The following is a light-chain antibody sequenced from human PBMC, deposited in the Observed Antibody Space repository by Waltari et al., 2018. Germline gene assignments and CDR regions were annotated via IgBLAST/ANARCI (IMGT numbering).Light chain of an antibody. Sequence: EVVLTQSPGTLSLSPGERATLSCRASQSVDSTYLAWYQQKPGQAPKLLIYKTSTRATGIPDRFSGSGSGTDFSLNINILEPGDSAVYYCQQFGGSPMYTFGLGTKLEIK. V-gene: IGKV3-20*01. CDR3: QQFGGSPMYT. J-gene: IGKJ2*01. CDR1: QSVDSTY. CDR2: KTS.